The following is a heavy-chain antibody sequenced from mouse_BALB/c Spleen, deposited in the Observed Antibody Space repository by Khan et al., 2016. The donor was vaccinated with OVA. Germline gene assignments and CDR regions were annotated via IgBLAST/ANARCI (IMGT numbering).Heavy chain of an antibody. J-gene: IGHJ3*01. CDR2: NNPSTGYT. Sequence: QVRLQQSGAELAKPGASVKMSCKASGYTFTTYWMHWVKQRPGQGLEWIGYNNPSTGYTEYNQKVKDKATLTADKSSSTAYMQLSSLTSEDSAVYYCTRLDTTRVWFAYWGQGTLVTVSA. D-gene: IGHD2-2*01. V-gene: IGHV1-7*01. CDR3: TRLDTTRVWFAY. CDR1: GYTFTTYW.